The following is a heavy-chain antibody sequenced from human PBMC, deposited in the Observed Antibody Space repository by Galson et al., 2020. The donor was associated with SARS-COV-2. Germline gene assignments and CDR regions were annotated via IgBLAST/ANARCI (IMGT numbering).Heavy chain of an antibody. CDR1: GFTYSSYA. Sequence: GGSLRLSCAASGFTYSSYAMHWVRQAPGKGLEWVAVISYDGSNKYYADSVKGRFTISRDNSKNTLYLQMNSLRAEDTAVYYCARDKGSTSCYWGCYYMDVWGKGTTVTVSS. CDR3: ARDKGSTSCYWGCYYMDV. V-gene: IGHV3-30*04. CDR2: ISYDGSNK. D-gene: IGHD2-2*01. J-gene: IGHJ6*03.